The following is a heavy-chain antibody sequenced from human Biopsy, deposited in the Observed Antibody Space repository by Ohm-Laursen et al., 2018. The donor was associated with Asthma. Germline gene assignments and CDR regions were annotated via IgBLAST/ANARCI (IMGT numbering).Heavy chain of an antibody. D-gene: IGHD1-26*01. CDR3: AKGEWELLEANFDY. J-gene: IGHJ4*02. V-gene: IGHV3-9*01. CDR1: GFTFDDYA. Sequence: RSLRLSCTASGFTFDDYAMHWVRQAPGKSLEWVSGISWNSGSIGYADSVKGRFTISRDNAKNSLYLQMNSLRAEDTALYYCAKGEWELLEANFDYWGQGTLVTVSS. CDR2: ISWNSGSI.